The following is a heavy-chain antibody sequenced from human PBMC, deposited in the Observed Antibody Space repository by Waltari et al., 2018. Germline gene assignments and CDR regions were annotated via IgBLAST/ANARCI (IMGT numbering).Heavy chain of an antibody. J-gene: IGHJ4*02. V-gene: IGHV3-7*01. Sequence: EVQLVESGGGLVQPRGSLRISCAASGFTFSRSWMPWVRQVPGKGLEWVANIKEDGSEGYYVDSVKGRFTISRDNTKNALFLQMNSLRAEDTAAYYCATVEWYRMDYWGQGTLVTVSS. CDR2: IKEDGSEG. CDR1: GFTFSRSW. CDR3: ATVEWYRMDY. D-gene: IGHD3-3*01.